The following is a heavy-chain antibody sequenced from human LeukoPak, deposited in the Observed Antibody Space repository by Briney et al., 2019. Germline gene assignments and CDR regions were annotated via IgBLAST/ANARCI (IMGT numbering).Heavy chain of an antibody. Sequence: GGSLRLSCAASGFNFDTYDMNWVRQAPGKGLEWVSYISSSGSTIDYADSVKGRFTISRDNAKNSLYLQMNSLRAEDTAVHYCAREDSSSWYLYYFHHWGQGNLVNVS. CDR3: AREDSSSWYLYYFHH. D-gene: IGHD6-13*01. J-gene: IGHJ4*02. V-gene: IGHV3-48*03. CDR1: GFNFDTYD. CDR2: ISSSGSTI.